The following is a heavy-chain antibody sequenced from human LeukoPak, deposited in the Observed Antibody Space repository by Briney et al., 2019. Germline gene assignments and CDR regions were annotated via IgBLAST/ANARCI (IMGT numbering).Heavy chain of an antibody. CDR1: GGSISSYH. J-gene: IGHJ5*02. V-gene: IGHV4-59*08. CDR3: ARLSAWFDP. CDR2: MYNSGST. Sequence: SETLSLTCTVSGGSISSYHWSWFRQAPGKGLEWIGYMYNSGSTNCNPSLKSRVTISVDTSKNQFSLKLSSVTAADTAVYYCARLSAWFDPWGQGTLVTVSS.